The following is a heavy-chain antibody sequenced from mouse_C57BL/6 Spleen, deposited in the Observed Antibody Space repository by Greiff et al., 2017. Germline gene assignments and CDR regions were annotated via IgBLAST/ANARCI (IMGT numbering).Heavy chain of an antibody. Sequence: VQLQQSGPELVKPGASVKMSCKASGYTFPAYHMHWVKQSHGKSLEWIGYFNPYNGGTTYNQKFKGKATLTVNKSSSTVYLELRRLTSEESAVYYCEGPPNYGSSPYAMDYWGQGTSVTVSS. CDR3: EGPPNYGSSPYAMDY. D-gene: IGHD1-1*01. CDR2: FNPYNGGT. CDR1: GYTFPAYH. J-gene: IGHJ4*01. V-gene: IGHV1-22*01.